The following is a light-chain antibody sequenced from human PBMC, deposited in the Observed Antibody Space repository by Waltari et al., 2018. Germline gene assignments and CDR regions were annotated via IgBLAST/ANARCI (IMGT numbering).Light chain of an antibody. CDR2: GAS. CDR1: QPVPYTY. Sequence: EIVVTQSPATLSLFPGQRATLSCRASQPVPYTYLAGFQQKPGQPPRLLIHGASNRAAGIPDRFTGSGSGRDFTLTISGLEPEDFAVYYCQQYGASPFTFGPGTRADFK. V-gene: IGKV3-20*01. CDR3: QQYGASPFT. J-gene: IGKJ3*01.